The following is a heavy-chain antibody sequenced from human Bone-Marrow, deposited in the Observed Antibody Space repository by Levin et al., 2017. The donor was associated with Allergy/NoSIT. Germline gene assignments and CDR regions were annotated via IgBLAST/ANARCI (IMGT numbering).Heavy chain of an antibody. CDR3: GKYDFDNSHLDV. J-gene: IGHJ6*02. CDR2: IDYDETT. V-gene: IGHV4-39*07. CDR1: GGSITRSTHY. D-gene: IGHD3/OR15-3a*01. Sequence: SETLSLDCSVSGGSITRSTHYWAWLRQTPEKGLEWIGTIDYDETTYINPSLRSRVTISLEVSRSQFSLRLASVTAADTAVYFCGKYDFDNSHLDVWGHGTAVTVSS.